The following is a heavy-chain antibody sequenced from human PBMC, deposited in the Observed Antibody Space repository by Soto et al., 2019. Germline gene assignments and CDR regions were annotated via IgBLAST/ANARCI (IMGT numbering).Heavy chain of an antibody. CDR1: GGTFSSYA. V-gene: IGHV1-69*13. CDR2: IIPIFGTA. Sequence: SVKVSCKASGGTFSSYAISWVRPAPGQGLEWMGGIIPIFGTANYAQKFQGRVTITADESTSTAYMELSSLRSEDTAVYYCARDPTPTGYSSRGSLASQDPDTSNDDYWGQGTLVTVSS. CDR3: ARDPTPTGYSSRGSLASQDPDTSNDDY. J-gene: IGHJ4*02. D-gene: IGHD6-13*01.